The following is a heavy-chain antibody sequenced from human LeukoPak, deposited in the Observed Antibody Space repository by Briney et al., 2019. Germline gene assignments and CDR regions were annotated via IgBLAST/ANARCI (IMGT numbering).Heavy chain of an antibody. CDR2: IYYSGST. CDR1: GGSIGSSSYY. V-gene: IGHV4-39*01. J-gene: IGHJ6*03. Sequence: SETLSLTCTVSGGSIGSSSYYWGWIRQPPGKGLEWIGRIYYSGSTYYNPSLKSRVTISVDTSKNQFSLKLSSVTAADTAVYYCARRKGAYSYYYYYMDVWGKGTPVTVSS. D-gene: IGHD4/OR15-4a*01. CDR3: ARRKGAYSYYYYYMDV.